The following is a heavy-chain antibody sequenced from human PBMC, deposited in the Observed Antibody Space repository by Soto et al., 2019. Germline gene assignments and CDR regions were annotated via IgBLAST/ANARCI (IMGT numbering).Heavy chain of an antibody. Sequence: ASVKVSCKASGYTFTAYYVHWVRQAPGQGLEWLGWINPNSGGTSYAQNFQGRVTITRDTSISTAYMELRSLRSDDTAMYYCARETDPWGQGTLVTVYS. CDR1: GYTFTAYY. CDR3: ARETDP. V-gene: IGHV1-2*02. J-gene: IGHJ5*02. CDR2: INPNSGGT.